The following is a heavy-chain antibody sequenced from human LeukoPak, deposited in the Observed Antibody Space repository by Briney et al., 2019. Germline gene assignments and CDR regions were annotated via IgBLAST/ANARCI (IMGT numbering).Heavy chain of an antibody. Sequence: GGSLRLSCAASGFTFSSYGMHWVRQAPGKGLEWVAVISYDGSNKYYADPVKGRFTISRDNSKNTLYLQMNSLRAEDTAVYYCAKDLLRYDILTGPVNWFDPWGQGTLVTVSS. CDR2: ISYDGSNK. D-gene: IGHD3-9*01. V-gene: IGHV3-30*18. CDR1: GFTFSSYG. J-gene: IGHJ5*02. CDR3: AKDLLRYDILTGPVNWFDP.